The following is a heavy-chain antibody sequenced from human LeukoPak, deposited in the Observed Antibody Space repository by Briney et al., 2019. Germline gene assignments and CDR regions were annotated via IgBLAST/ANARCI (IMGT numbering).Heavy chain of an antibody. CDR2: ITSSGGST. V-gene: IGHV3-23*01. CDR3: ARSTSSEYDIYHFDY. J-gene: IGHJ4*02. D-gene: IGHD3-9*01. Sequence: GGSLRLSCAASGFPFSSYAMSWVRQAPGKGLEWVSTITSSGGSTYYADSVKGRFTISRDNSKNTLYLQMNSLRAEDTAVYYCARSTSSEYDIYHFDYWGQGTLVTVSP. CDR1: GFPFSSYA.